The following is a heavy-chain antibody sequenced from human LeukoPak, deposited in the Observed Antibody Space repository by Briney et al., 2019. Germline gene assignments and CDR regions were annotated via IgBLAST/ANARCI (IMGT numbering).Heavy chain of an antibody. CDR3: AKNRRYSSSRFDY. Sequence: GASVKVSCKAAGYTFTAYYIHWVRQAPGQGLEWMGLVDPEDGETIYAEKFQGRVTITADTSTDTAYMELSSLRSEDTAVYYCAKNRRYSSSRFDYWGQGTLVTVSS. J-gene: IGHJ4*02. V-gene: IGHV1-69-2*01. D-gene: IGHD6-13*01. CDR1: GYTFTAYY. CDR2: VDPEDGET.